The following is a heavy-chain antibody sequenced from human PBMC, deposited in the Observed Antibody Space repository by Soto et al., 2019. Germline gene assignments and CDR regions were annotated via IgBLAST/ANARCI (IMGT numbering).Heavy chain of an antibody. J-gene: IGHJ4*02. CDR2: IYYSGST. Sequence: QLQLQESGPGLVKPSETLSLTCTVSAGSISSSSYYWGWIRQPPGKGLVWIGSIYYSGSTYYNTSLKSRVTISVDASKNQFSLKLSSVTAADTAVYYCAGHPYYYDSSGPFYFDCWGQGTLVTVSS. V-gene: IGHV4-39*01. D-gene: IGHD3-22*01. CDR1: AGSISSSSYY. CDR3: AGHPYYYDSSGPFYFDC.